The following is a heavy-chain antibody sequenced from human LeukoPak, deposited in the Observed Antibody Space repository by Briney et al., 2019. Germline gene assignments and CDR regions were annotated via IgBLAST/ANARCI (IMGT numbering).Heavy chain of an antibody. CDR1: GGSIKTYY. V-gene: IGHV4-59*01. CDR3: VRDQSEFDS. J-gene: IGHJ4*02. CDR2: IHYSGST. Sequence: SETLSLTCSVSGGSIKTYYWTWIRQPPGKGLEWIGYIHYSGSTDSNPSLMGRVTISLDTSKSQFSLELRSVTAADTAVYYCVRDQSEFDSWGPGTVVTVSS.